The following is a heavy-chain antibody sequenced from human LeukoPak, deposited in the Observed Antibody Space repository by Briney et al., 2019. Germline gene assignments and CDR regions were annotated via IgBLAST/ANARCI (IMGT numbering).Heavy chain of an antibody. V-gene: IGHV3-73*01. Sequence: SGGSLKLSSAASGFTFSGSAMHWVRQASGKGLEWLGRIRSKADSYTTAYAASVKGRFIVSRDDSKNTAYLQMNSLKTEDTAVYYCRAAADLNDYWGQGTLVTVSS. D-gene: IGHD6-13*01. CDR2: IRSKADSYTT. CDR3: RAAADLNDY. CDR1: GFTFSGSA. J-gene: IGHJ4*02.